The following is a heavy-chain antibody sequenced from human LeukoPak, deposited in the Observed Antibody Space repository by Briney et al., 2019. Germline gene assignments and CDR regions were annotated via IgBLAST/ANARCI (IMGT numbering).Heavy chain of an antibody. CDR3: ARGGPGYYLDY. J-gene: IGHJ4*02. Sequence: PGGSLRLSCAASGFTFSSSNMNWVRQAPGKGLEWVSYISSSSSTIFYADSVKGRFIISRDNAKNSLYLQMNILKAGDTAVYYCARGGPGYYLDYWGQGTLVTVSP. CDR2: ISSSSSTI. V-gene: IGHV3-48*01. CDR1: GFTFSSSN.